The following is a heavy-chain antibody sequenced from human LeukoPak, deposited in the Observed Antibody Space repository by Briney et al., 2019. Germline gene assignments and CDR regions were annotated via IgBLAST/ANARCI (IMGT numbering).Heavy chain of an antibody. Sequence: SETLSLTCAVYGGSFSGYYWSWIRQPPGKGLEWIGEINHSGSTNYNPSLKSRVTISVDTSKNQFSLKLSSVTAADTAVYYCAGRYSSGWLRLNWFDPWGQGTLVTVSS. J-gene: IGHJ5*02. CDR2: INHSGST. CDR3: AGRYSSGWLRLNWFDP. CDR1: GGSFSGYY. D-gene: IGHD6-19*01. V-gene: IGHV4-34*01.